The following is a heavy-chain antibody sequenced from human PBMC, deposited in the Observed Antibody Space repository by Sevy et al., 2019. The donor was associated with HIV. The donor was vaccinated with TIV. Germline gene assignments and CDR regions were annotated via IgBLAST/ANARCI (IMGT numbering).Heavy chain of an antibody. V-gene: IGHV1-18*01. D-gene: IGHD3-10*01. CDR3: ARVPTYYYGSATYFES. Sequence: ASVKVSCKASGYTFASEGISWVRQAPGQGLEWMGWNGAYNGNRNSAQKFQARVTLTIDTSTSTAFMELRGLRSDDTAMYYCARVPTYYYGSATYFESWGQGTLVTVSS. J-gene: IGHJ4*02. CDR2: NGAYNGNR. CDR1: GYTFASEG.